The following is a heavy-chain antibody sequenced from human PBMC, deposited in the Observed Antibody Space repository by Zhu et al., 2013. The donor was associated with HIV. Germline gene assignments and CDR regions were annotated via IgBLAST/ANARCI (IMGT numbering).Heavy chain of an antibody. CDR3: ARGGGHVVVAVGTFDV. CDR2: ILPALAST. CDR1: GVKLKFHA. D-gene: IGHD2-15*01. Sequence: QVQLMQSGPEVKRPGSSVRVSCQASGVKLKFHAISWIGQAPGQGLEWLGSILPALASTKYGRNFQGRVSFTADTSQNTVYMELTNLKPDDTAVFYCARGGGHVVVAVGTFDVWGQGTSVTVSP. J-gene: IGHJ3*01. V-gene: IGHV1-69*09.